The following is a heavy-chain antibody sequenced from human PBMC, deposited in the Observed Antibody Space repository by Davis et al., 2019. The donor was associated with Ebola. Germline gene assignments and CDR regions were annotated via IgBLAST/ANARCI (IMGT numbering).Heavy chain of an antibody. CDR1: GGSISSHY. CDR3: ARTIFGVVNPFDP. D-gene: IGHD3-3*01. J-gene: IGHJ5*02. V-gene: IGHV4-59*11. CDR2: IYYSGST. Sequence: PSETLSLTCTVSGGSISSHYWSWIRQPPGKGLEWIGYIYYSGSTNYNPSLKSRVTISVDTSKNQFSLKLSSVTAADAAVYYCARTIFGVVNPFDPWGQGTLVTVSS.